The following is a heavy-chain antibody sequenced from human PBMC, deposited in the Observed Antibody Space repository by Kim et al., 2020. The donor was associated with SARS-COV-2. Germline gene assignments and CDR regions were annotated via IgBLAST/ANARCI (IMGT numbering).Heavy chain of an antibody. J-gene: IGHJ4*02. Sequence: RVTISVDTSKNQFSLKLSSVTAADTAVYYCARLNCSGGSCYFYVVDYFDYWGQGTLVTVSS. V-gene: IGHV4-39*01. CDR3: ARLNCSGGSCYFYVVDYFDY. D-gene: IGHD2-15*01.